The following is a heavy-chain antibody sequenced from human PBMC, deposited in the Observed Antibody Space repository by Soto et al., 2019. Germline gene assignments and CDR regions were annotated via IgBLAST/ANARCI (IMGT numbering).Heavy chain of an antibody. V-gene: IGHV4-31*03. CDR2: IYYSGST. J-gene: IGHJ5*02. D-gene: IGHD2-2*01. CDR1: GGSISSGGYY. Sequence: SETLSLTCTVSGGSISSGGYYWGWIRQHPGKGLEWIGYIYYSGSTYYNPSLKSRVTISVDTSKNQFSLKLSSVTAADTAVYYCAGDLGRERYCSSTSCYGYWFDPWGQGTLVTV. CDR3: AGDLGRERYCSSTSCYGYWFDP.